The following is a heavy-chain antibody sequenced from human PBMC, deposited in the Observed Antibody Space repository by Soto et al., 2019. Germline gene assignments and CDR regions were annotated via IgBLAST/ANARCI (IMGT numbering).Heavy chain of an antibody. Sequence: PSETLSLTCAVSGGSISGSYYYWSWIRQPPGKGLEWIGYIYYSGSTNYNPSLKSRVTISVDTSKNQFSLKLSSVTAADTAVYYCARGLSNTAMVYYFDSWGQGTLVTVSS. V-gene: IGHV4-61*01. D-gene: IGHD5-18*01. CDR1: GGSISGSYYY. CDR2: IYYSGST. J-gene: IGHJ4*02. CDR3: ARGLSNTAMVYYFDS.